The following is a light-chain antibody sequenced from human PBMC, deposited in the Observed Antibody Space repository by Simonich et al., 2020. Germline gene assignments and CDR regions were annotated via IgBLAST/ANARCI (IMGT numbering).Light chain of an antibody. CDR3: QQYYSTPPT. CDR2: WAS. CDR1: QSLLHSDGKTY. J-gene: IGKJ4*01. V-gene: IGKV4-1*01. Sequence: DIVMTQTPLSLSVTPGQPASISCKSSQSLLHSDGKTYLYWYQQKPGQPPKLLIYWASTRESGVPDRFSGSGSGTDFTLTISSLQAEDVAVYYCQQYYSTPPTFGGGTKVEIK.